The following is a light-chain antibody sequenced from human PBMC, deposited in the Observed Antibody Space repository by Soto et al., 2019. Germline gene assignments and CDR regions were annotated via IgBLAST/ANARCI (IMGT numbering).Light chain of an antibody. J-gene: IGKJ4*02. CDR2: DAS. Sequence: EIVWTQSPATLSLPPGQRATLSCRARQSVSTCFAWYQQKPGQAPRLLIYDASNTATGIPARFSGSGSGTDCTLTLRSLEPEDFAVYYCQRRSIWPHGLTLVGGPKGEIK. CDR1: QSVSTC. V-gene: IGKV3-11*01. CDR3: QRRSIWPHGLT.